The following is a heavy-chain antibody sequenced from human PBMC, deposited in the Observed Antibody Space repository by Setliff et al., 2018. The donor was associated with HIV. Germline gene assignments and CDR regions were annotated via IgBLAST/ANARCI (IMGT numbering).Heavy chain of an antibody. J-gene: IGHJ4*02. D-gene: IGHD3-22*01. V-gene: IGHV4-59*11. Sequence: SETLSLTCSVSGATISRHFWSWIRQSPGKGLEWIGTIYDSGVTKYNPSLQTRVRVSVDTSKSHLSLSLTSVTPADTAVYYCAREVDYYDSSRYLLLYYFDSWGQGTLVTVSS. CDR1: GATISRHF. CDR2: IYDSGVT. CDR3: AREVDYYDSSRYLLLYYFDS.